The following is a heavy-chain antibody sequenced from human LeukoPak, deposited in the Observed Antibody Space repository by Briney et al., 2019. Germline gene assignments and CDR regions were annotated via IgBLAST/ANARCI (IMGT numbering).Heavy chain of an antibody. V-gene: IGHV1-18*01. D-gene: IGHD3-22*01. CDR2: ISAYNDHT. Sequence: ASVEVSCKAFGYTFTSYGISWVRQAPGQGLEGMGWISAYNDHTEYAQNLQGRVTMTTDTSTNTAYMELRSLRSDDTALYFFARRYYDSSGYYEAHDYWGQGTLVTVSS. CDR3: ARRYYDSSGYYEAHDY. CDR1: GYTFTSYG. J-gene: IGHJ4*02.